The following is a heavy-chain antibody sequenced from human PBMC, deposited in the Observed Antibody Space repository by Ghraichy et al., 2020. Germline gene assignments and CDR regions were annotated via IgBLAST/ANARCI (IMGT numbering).Heavy chain of an antibody. CDR2: IKSKTDGGTT. Sequence: GGSLRLSCAASGFTFSNAWMSWVRQAPGKGLEWVGRIKSKTDGGTTDYAAPVKGRFTISRDDSKNTLYLQMNSLKTEDTAVYYCTTVSGYCSSTSCYAAYYYYYMDVWGKGTTVTVSS. D-gene: IGHD2-2*01. V-gene: IGHV3-15*01. CDR3: TTVSGYCSSTSCYAAYYYYYMDV. CDR1: GFTFSNAW. J-gene: IGHJ6*03.